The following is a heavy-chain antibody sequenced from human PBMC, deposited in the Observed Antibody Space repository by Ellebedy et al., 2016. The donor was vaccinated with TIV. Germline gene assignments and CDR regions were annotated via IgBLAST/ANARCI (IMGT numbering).Heavy chain of an antibody. V-gene: IGHV3-30*02. CDR3: AEVLFAFGEFGSPFDP. D-gene: IGHD3-10*01. CDR2: IRYDGSDK. J-gene: IGHJ5*02. Sequence: GESLKISCAASGFTFHSYGMHWVRQAPGKGLEWVTFIRYDGSDKYYADSVKGRFTVSRDNSKNTLTLQMNSLRLEDTAVYYCAEVLFAFGEFGSPFDPWGQGTLVIVSS. CDR1: GFTFHSYG.